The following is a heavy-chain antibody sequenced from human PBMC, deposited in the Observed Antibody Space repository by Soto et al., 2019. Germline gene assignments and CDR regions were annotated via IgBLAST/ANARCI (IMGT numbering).Heavy chain of an antibody. CDR3: AREDDGGDRDYYGLDV. J-gene: IGHJ6*02. D-gene: IGHD2-21*02. Sequence: THCLPRTVFGGTSRYHDDHRTLIHQSPGKGLEWIGYIHYSGSIIYNPSFKSRVTISVDTSKNQFSLQLSSVTAADTAVYFCAREDDGGDRDYYGLDVWGQGTTVTVSS. CDR2: IHYSGSI. V-gene: IGHV4-30-4*08. CDR1: GGTSRYHDDH.